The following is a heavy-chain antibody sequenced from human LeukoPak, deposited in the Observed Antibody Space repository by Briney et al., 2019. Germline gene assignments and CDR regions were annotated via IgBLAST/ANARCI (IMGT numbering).Heavy chain of an antibody. J-gene: IGHJ4*02. V-gene: IGHV3-23*01. CDR1: GFRFSNFG. CDR3: AKDCCDYSPLDH. D-gene: IGHD2-15*01. CDR2: VSYTGDNT. Sequence: PGGSLSLSCAASGFRFSNFGMAWVRQSPGKGLEWVSTVSYTGDNTHYADSVQGRFTISRDNSKNTLFLQMNSLRADDTAIYYCAKDCCDYSPLDHWGQGTQVTVSS.